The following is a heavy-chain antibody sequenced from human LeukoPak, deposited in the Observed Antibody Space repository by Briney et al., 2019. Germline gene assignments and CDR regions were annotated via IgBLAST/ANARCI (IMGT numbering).Heavy chain of an antibody. V-gene: IGHV1-18*01. D-gene: IGHD3-3*01. CDR1: GYTFTSYG. CDR3: ARNDFWGGPGQY. CDR2: ISAYNGNT. J-gene: IGHJ4*02. Sequence: ASVKVSCKASGYTFTSYGISWVRQAPGQGLEWMGWISAYNGNTNYAQKLQGRVTMTTDTSTSKAYMELRSLRSDDTAVYYCARNDFWGGPGQYGGQGPLVTVSS.